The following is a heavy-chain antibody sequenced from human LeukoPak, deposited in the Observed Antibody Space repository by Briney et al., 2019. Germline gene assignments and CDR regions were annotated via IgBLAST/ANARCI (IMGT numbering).Heavy chain of an antibody. CDR2: INSXSGGT. D-gene: IGHD4-17*01. V-gene: IGHV1-2*02. CDR1: GYTFTGXX. Sequence: VASVKVSCKXSGYTFTGXXXXXXXXXPGQGLXXXXWINSXSGGTNYAXEFXGRXXMXXXXSISTAYMELSRLTSDDTAVYYCARGDGDYSPFYFDYWGLGTPVTVSS. CDR3: ARGDGDYSPFYFDY. J-gene: IGHJ4*02.